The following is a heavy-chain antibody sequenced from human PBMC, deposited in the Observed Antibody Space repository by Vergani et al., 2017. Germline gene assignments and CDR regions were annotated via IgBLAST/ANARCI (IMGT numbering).Heavy chain of an antibody. D-gene: IGHD2-15*01. J-gene: IGHJ6*02. CDR2: IYTSGST. CDR3: ARXTLGVVAATGYPPRGGVYYYGMDV. V-gene: IGHV4-61*02. CDR1: GGSISSGSYY. Sequence: QVQLQESGPGLVKPSQTLSLTCTVSGGSISSGSYYWSWIRQPAGKGLEWIGRIYTSGSTNYNPSLKSRVTISVDTSKNQFSLKLSSVTAADTAVYYCARXTLGVVAATGYPPRGGVYYYGMDVWGQGTTVTVSS.